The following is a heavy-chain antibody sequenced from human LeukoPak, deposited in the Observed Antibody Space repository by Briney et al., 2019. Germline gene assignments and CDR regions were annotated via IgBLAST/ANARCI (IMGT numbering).Heavy chain of an antibody. J-gene: IGHJ4*02. V-gene: IGHV4-34*01. CDR1: GGSFSGYY. D-gene: IGHD2-21*02. CDR3: ARDGGWAYCGGDCYSGFGY. Sequence: PSETLSLTCAVYGGSFSGYYWSWIRQPPGKGLEWIGEINHSGSTNYNPSLKSRVTISVDTSKNQFSLKLSSVTAADTAVYYCARDGGWAYCGGDCYSGFGYWGQGTLVTVSS. CDR2: INHSGST.